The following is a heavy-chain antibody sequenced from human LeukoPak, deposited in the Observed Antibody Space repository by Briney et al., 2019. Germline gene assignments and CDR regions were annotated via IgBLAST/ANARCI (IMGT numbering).Heavy chain of an antibody. CDR2: ISYDGSNK. Sequence: GGSLRLSCAASGFTFSSYAMHWVRQAPGKGLEWVAVISYDGSNKYYADSVKGRFTISRDNSKNTLYLQMNSLRAEDTALYYCAKDRGIAAAGPYYYYGMDVWGQGTTVTVSS. J-gene: IGHJ6*02. V-gene: IGHV3-30-3*01. D-gene: IGHD6-13*01. CDR1: GFTFSSYA. CDR3: AKDRGIAAAGPYYYYGMDV.